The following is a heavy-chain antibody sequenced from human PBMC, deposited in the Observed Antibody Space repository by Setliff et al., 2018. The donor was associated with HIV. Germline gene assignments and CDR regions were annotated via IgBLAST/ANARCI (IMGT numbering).Heavy chain of an antibody. CDR1: GGSISSHY. J-gene: IGHJ4*01. CDR2: MYTDGST. D-gene: IGHD5-12*01. CDR3: ARDSRWLQFPYFDS. Sequence: PSETLSLTCAVSGGSISSHYWSWIRQPAGKGLEWIGHMYTDGSTNYNPSLKSRVTISADTSKNQFSLKLSSVTAADTAVYYCARDSRWLQFPYFDSWGQGTPVTVS. V-gene: IGHV4-4*07.